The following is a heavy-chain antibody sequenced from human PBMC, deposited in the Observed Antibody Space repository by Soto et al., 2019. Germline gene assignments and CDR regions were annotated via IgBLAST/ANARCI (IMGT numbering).Heavy chain of an antibody. J-gene: IGHJ5*02. CDR3: AVGINWFDP. V-gene: IGHV4-34*01. CDR1: GGSFSGHY. CDR2: INQSGST. Sequence: QVQLQQWGAGLLKPSETLSLTCAVYGGSFSGHYWTWIRQSPGKGLEWIGEINQSGSTNYTPSLKSRVTMSVDPSKNQFSLKLNSVTAADTAIYYCAVGINWFDPWGQGTLVTVSS.